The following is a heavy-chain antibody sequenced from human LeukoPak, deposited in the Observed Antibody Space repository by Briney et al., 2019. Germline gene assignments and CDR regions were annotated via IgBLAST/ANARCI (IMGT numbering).Heavy chain of an antibody. CDR2: ISSSGSTI. CDR3: ASGVAAAEDY. Sequence: PGGSLRLSCAASGFTFSDYYMSWIRQAPGKGLEWVSYISSSGSTIYYADAVKGRFTISRDNSKNSLYLRMHSLRAEGTAVYYCASGVAAAEDYWGQGTLVTVSS. V-gene: IGHV3-11*04. D-gene: IGHD6-13*01. CDR1: GFTFSDYY. J-gene: IGHJ4*02.